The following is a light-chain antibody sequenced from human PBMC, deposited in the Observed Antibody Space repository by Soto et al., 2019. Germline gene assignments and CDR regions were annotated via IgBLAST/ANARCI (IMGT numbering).Light chain of an antibody. Sequence: IVLTQSPGTLSLSPGERATLSCRASQSVSSSYLAWYQQKPGQAPRLLIYGASSLQSGVPSRFSGSGSGTDFTLTISSLQPEDVASYYCQKYNSAPLLFGPGTKVDIK. CDR1: QSVSSSY. V-gene: IGKV3-20*01. CDR3: QKYNSAPLL. CDR2: GAS. J-gene: IGKJ3*01.